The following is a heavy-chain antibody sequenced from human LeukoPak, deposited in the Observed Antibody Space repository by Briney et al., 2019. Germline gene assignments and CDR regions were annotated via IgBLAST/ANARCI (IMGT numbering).Heavy chain of an antibody. CDR2: ISAYNGNT. J-gene: IGHJ4*02. V-gene: IGHV1-18*01. CDR1: GYTFTSYG. D-gene: IGHD7-27*01. CDR3: ARDPGIWGTYDY. Sequence: GASVEVSCRASGYTFTSYGISWVRQAPGQGLEWMGWISAYNGNTNYPQKLQGRVTMTTDTSTSTAYMELRSLRSDDTAVYYCARDPGIWGTYDYWGQGTLVTVSS.